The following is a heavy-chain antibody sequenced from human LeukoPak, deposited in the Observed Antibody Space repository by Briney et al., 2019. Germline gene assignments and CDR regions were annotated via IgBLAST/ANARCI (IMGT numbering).Heavy chain of an antibody. J-gene: IGHJ4*02. D-gene: IGHD5-12*01. CDR1: GFTFSHYA. CDR3: ARGPPTSRSGAHFDY. CDR2: ISYSGNNY. Sequence: GGSLRLSCAASGFTFSHYAMHWVRQAPGEGLQWVAFISYSGNNYYYAYSVKGRFIISRDDSKNTLYVEMNSLRLDDTAIYYCARGPPTSRSGAHFDYWGQGSLVTVSP. V-gene: IGHV3-30*03.